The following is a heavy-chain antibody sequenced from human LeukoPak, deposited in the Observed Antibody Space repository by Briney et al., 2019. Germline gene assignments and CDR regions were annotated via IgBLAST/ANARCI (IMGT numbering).Heavy chain of an antibody. Sequence: GGSLRLSCAASRFTLCIYWMHGVPDAPGEGLVCVSRINSDGNSTSSAHSVKGRFTISRDNAKNTLYLQINSLRAEDTAVYYCATLGTSSTSGPNWFDPWGQGTLVTVSS. CDR2: INSDGNST. V-gene: IGHV3-74*01. J-gene: IGHJ5*02. D-gene: IGHD2-2*01. CDR1: RFTLCIYW. CDR3: ATLGTSSTSGPNWFDP.